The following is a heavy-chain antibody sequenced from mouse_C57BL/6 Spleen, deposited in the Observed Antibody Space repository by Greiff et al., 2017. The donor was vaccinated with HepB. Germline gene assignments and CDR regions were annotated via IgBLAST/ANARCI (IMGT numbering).Heavy chain of an antibody. CDR2: IWRGGST. J-gene: IGHJ4*01. CDR3: ARGYGNYPYEAMDY. D-gene: IGHD2-1*01. Sequence: QVQLKESGPGLVQPSQSLSITCTVSGFSLTSYGVHWVRQSPGKGLEWLGVIWRGGSTDYNAAFMSRLSITKDNSKSQVFFKMNSLQADDTAIYYCARGYGNYPYEAMDYWGQGTSVTVSS. CDR1: GFSLTSYG. V-gene: IGHV2-5*01.